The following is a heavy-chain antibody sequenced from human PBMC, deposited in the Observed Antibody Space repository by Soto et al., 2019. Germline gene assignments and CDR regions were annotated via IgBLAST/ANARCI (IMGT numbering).Heavy chain of an antibody. D-gene: IGHD6-13*01. V-gene: IGHV3-74*01. CDR2: INSDGSST. J-gene: IGHJ5*02. Sequence: EVQLVESGGGLVQPGGSLRLSCAASGFTFSSYWMHWVRQAPGKGLVWVSRINSDGSSTSYADSVKGRFTISRDNAETTVYLQMNSLRAEDTAVYYCVREAAAGTGWFDPWGQGTLVTVSS. CDR1: GFTFSSYW. CDR3: VREAAAGTGWFDP.